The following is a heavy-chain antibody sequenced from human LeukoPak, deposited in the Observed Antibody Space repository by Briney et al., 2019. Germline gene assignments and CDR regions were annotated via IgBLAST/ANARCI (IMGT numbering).Heavy chain of an antibody. J-gene: IGHJ4*02. D-gene: IGHD2/OR15-2a*01. CDR2: IYSSGSI. CDR1: GASINSHY. V-gene: IGHV4-4*07. CDR3: AGHHPRNTVDF. Sequence: SETLSLTCTVSGASINSHYWTWIRQPAGKGLEWIGRIYSSGSINYNPSLKSRVTISLDTSKNQFSLKLSSVTAADTAVYYCAGHHPRNTVDFWGQGTLVTVSS.